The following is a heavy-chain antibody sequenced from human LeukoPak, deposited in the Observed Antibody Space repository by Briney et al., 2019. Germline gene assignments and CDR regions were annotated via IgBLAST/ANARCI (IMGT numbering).Heavy chain of an antibody. CDR2: IIPIFGTA. Sequence: ASVKVSCKASGGTFSSYAISWVRQAPGQGLEWMGGIIPIFGTANYAQKFQGRVTITADKSTSTAYMELSSPRSEDTAVYYCASLKGTYYYGSDARSRRTTYYMDVWGKGTTVTVSS. J-gene: IGHJ6*03. CDR3: ASLKGTYYYGSDARSRRTTYYMDV. V-gene: IGHV1-69*06. CDR1: GGTFSSYA. D-gene: IGHD3-10*01.